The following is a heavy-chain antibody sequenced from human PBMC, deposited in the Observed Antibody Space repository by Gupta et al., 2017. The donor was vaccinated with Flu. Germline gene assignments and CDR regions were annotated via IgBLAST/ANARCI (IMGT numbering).Heavy chain of an antibody. V-gene: IGHV3-48*03. CDR3: AREGVRFHDYEYYNYYAMDI. D-gene: IGHD4-17*01. CDR2: ISSSGGTI. J-gene: IGHJ6*02. CDR1: GFTFSSFQ. Sequence: EVQLVESGGGLVQPGGSLRLSCAASGFTFSSFQMNWVRQAPGKGLEWVSYISSSGGTIYYADSVKGRFTISRDNAKNSLFLQMNSLRAEDTAFYYCAREGVRFHDYEYYNYYAMDIWGQGTTVTVSS.